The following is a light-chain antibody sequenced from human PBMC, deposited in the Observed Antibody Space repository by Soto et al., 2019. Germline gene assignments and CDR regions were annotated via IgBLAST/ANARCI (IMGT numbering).Light chain of an antibody. V-gene: IGKV3-15*01. CDR2: GAS. CDR1: QSVSSN. J-gene: IGKJ4*01. Sequence: ERVMTQSPATLSVSPGERATLSCRASQSVSSNLAWYQQKPGKAPRLLIYGASTRATDIPARFSGSGSGTEFTLTISSLQSEDFALYYCQQYYNWPRVTFGGGTKVEIK. CDR3: QQYYNWPRVT.